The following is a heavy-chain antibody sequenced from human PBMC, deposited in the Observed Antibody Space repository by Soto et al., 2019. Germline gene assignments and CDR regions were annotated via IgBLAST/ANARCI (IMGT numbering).Heavy chain of an antibody. CDR1: GFSFRNNV. D-gene: IGHD3-10*01. Sequence: EVQLVESGGGLVQPGGSLRISCAASGFSFRNNVMNWVRQAPGKGLEWVSGITDNGGSTYYADSVKGRCTISRDNSKNTLFLQMNSLRAEDTAIYYCAKEVYGAARGAMDVWGQGTTVTVSS. CDR2: ITDNGGST. CDR3: AKEVYGAARGAMDV. V-gene: IGHV3-23*04. J-gene: IGHJ6*02.